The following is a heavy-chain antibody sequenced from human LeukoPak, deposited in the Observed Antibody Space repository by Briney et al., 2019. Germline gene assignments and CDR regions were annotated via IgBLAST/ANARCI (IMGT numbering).Heavy chain of an antibody. CDR2: ISYRGST. CDR1: GGSTSSDH. J-gene: IGHJ4*02. CDR3: ARGRGLGVISPYSDS. Sequence: SETLSLTCTVSGGSTSSDHWSWIRQPPEKGLEWIGCISYRGSTYYNPSLKSRVTISLDTSKKHFSLKLTSVTAADTGVYCCARGRGLGVISPYSDSWGQGTLVTVSS. D-gene: IGHD3-16*02. V-gene: IGHV4-59*08.